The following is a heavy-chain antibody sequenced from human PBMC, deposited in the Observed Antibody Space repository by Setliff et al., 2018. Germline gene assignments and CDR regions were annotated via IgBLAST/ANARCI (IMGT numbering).Heavy chain of an antibody. CDR2: INTNTGNP. D-gene: IGHD3-10*01. CDR1: GYPFISYD. Sequence: ASVKVSCKASGYPFISYDINWVRQAPGQGLEWMGWINTNTGNPTYAQGFTGRFVFSLDTSVSTAYLQISSLKAEDTAIYYCARGSRFGTIVYKGDYYMDVWGKGTTVTVSS. CDR3: ARGSRFGTIVYKGDYYMDV. V-gene: IGHV7-4-1*02. J-gene: IGHJ6*03.